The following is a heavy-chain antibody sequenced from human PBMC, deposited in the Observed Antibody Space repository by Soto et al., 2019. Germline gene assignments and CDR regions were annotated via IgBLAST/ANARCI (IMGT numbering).Heavy chain of an antibody. CDR2: ISNSGST. CDR3: ATENGSTYGCFDD. V-gene: IGHV4-30-4*01. Sequence: SETLSLTCTVSGGSVTSDEDYWTWIRQSPGKGLEWIGYISNSGSTGYNPSLKTRLSMSVDRSKNQFTLRLTSVTAADAAVYFCATENGSTYGCFDDWGQGTPVTVSS. J-gene: IGHJ4*02. CDR1: GGSVTSDEDY. D-gene: IGHD3-10*01.